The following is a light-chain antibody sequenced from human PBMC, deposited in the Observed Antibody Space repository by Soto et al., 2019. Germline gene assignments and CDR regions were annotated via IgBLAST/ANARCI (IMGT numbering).Light chain of an antibody. CDR3: QVWDRSSDHVV. J-gene: IGLJ2*01. CDR2: EDS. Sequence: SYELTQPPSVSVAPGQTARISCGGNNVGSKSVHWYQQKPGQAPVLVVYEDSDRPSGIPERFSGSNSGNTATLTISRVETGDEADYYCQVWDRSSDHVVFGGGTQLTVL. CDR1: NVGSKS. V-gene: IGLV3-21*02.